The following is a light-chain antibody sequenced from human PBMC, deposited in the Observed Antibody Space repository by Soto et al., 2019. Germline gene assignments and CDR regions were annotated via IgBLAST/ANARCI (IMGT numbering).Light chain of an antibody. CDR1: QSVSTSY. CDR3: QQYGNSRGT. CDR2: GAS. Sequence: DIVLTQSPGTLSLSPGDRATLSCRASQSVSTSYLAWYQQKPGQAPRLLIYGASSRATGIPDRFSGSGSGTDFNLTISGLEPEDFAVYYCQQYGNSRGTFGQGTKVDI. V-gene: IGKV3-20*01. J-gene: IGKJ1*01.